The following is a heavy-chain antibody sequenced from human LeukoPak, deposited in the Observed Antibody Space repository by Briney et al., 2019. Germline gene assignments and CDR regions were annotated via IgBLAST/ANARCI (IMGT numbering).Heavy chain of an antibody. CDR1: GGSFSGYY. CDR2: INHSGST. V-gene: IGHV4-34*01. Sequence: PSETLSLTCAVYGGSFSGYYWSWLRQPPGKGLEWTGEINHSGSTNYNPSLKSRVTISVDTSKNQFSLKLSSVTAADTAVYYCARRRRGDCIDYWGQGTLVTVSS. CDR3: ARRRRGDCIDY. J-gene: IGHJ4*02. D-gene: IGHD3-16*01.